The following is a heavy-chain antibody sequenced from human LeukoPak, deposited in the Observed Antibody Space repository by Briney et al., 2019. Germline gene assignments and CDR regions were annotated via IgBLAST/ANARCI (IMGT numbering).Heavy chain of an antibody. V-gene: IGHV1-2*02. CDR1: GYTFTGYY. CDR2: INPNSGDT. CDR3: ASGRLCSGSQYDAFDI. D-gene: IGHD3-10*02. Sequence: ASVTVSCKASGYTFTGYYMHWVRQAPGQGLEWMGWINPNSGDTNYAQKFQGRVTMTRDTSISTAYMELSRLTSDDTAVFYCASGRLCSGSQYDAFDIWGQGTMVTVSS. J-gene: IGHJ3*02.